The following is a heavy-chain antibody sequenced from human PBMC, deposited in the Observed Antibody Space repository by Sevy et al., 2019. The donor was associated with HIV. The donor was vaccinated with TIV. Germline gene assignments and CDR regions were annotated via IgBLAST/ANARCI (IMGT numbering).Heavy chain of an antibody. CDR2: IYYNGHI. D-gene: IGHD1-26*01. Sequence: SETLSLTCTVSGGSITSLYWNWIRQPPGKGLEWIANIYYNGHINYNPSLKCRVTLSLDTSKNQFSLGLSSVTAAATAMYYCAGENAWGRGYSWGQGTLVTVSS. J-gene: IGHJ4*02. CDR1: GGSITSLY. CDR3: AGENAWGRGYS. V-gene: IGHV4-59*08.